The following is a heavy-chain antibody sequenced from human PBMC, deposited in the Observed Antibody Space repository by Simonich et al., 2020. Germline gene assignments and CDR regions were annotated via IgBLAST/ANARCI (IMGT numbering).Heavy chain of an antibody. CDR1: GFTVSSNY. Sequence: EVQLVESGGGLVQPGGSLRLSCAASGFTVSSNYRSWVRQAPGKGLVGVSRINSEGSSTSYADSVKGRFTISRDNAKNTLYLQMNSLRAEDTAVYYCARVHDSSGYSIDYWGQGTLVTVSS. V-gene: IGHV3-74*02. J-gene: IGHJ4*02. CDR3: ARVHDSSGYSIDY. D-gene: IGHD3-22*01. CDR2: INSEGSST.